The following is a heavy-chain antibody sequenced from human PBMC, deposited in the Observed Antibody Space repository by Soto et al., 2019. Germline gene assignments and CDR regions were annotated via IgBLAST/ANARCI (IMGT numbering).Heavy chain of an antibody. CDR1: GFTFSNYD. D-gene: IGHD2-21*01. CDR3: AKPPPNCFSARDFDL. J-gene: IGHJ3*01. V-gene: IGHV3-23*01. Sequence: EVQLLESGGGLVQPGGSLRLSCAASGFTFSNYDMSWVRQAPGKGLEWVSTVTGSGSTTYYADSVKGRFTISRDNSKNTVHLQMDSLKAEDTVVYHCAKPPPNCFSARDFDLWGQGTMVTVSS. CDR2: VTGSGSTT.